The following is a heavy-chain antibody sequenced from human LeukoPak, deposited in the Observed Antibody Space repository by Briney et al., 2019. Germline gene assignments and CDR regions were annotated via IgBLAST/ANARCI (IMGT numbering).Heavy chain of an antibody. CDR1: GFTFSSYA. J-gene: IGHJ4*02. Sequence: GGSLRLSCAASGFTFSSYAMSWVRQAPGKGLEWVSAISGSGGSTYYADSVKGRFTISRDNSKNTLYLQMNSLRAEDTAVYYCAKDYSSWYFTHGYFDYWGQGTLVTVSS. V-gene: IGHV3-23*01. CDR2: ISGSGGST. CDR3: AKDYSSWYFTHGYFDY. D-gene: IGHD6-13*01.